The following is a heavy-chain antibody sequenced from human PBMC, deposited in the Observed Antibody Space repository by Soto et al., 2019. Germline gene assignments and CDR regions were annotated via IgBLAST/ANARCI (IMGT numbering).Heavy chain of an antibody. D-gene: IGHD4-17*01. CDR1: GFTFSSYA. CDR3: ASERLDTDYGDDRGFDY. CDR2: ISYDGSNK. V-gene: IGHV3-30-3*01. J-gene: IGHJ4*02. Sequence: GGSLRLSCAASGFTFSSYAMHWVRQAPGKGLEWVAVISYDGSNKYYADSVKGRFTISRDNSKNTLYLQMNSLRAEDTAVYYCASERLDTDYGDDRGFDYWGQGTLVTVSS.